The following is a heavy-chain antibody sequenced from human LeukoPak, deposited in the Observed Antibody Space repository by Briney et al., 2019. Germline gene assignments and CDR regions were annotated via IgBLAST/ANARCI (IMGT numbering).Heavy chain of an antibody. CDR2: IIPIFGSA. CDR3: ARDIGRPEGGYYYMDV. D-gene: IGHD1-26*01. J-gene: IGHJ6*03. V-gene: IGHV1-69*06. CDR1: GGTFISYA. Sequence: GASVKVSCKASGGTFISYAISWVRQAPGQGLEWMGGIIPIFGSAIYAQKFQGRVTITADTSTSTAYMELTSLRSEDTAMYYCARDIGRPEGGYYYMDVWGKGTTVIVSS.